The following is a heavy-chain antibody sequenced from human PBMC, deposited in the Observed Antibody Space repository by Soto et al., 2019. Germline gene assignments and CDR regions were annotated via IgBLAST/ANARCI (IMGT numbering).Heavy chain of an antibody. CDR2: ISPGSRYP. CDR1: GFTFGDSY. CDR3: VRGGGGGLFDP. J-gene: IGHJ5*02. D-gene: IGHD2-15*01. V-gene: IGHV3-11*06. Sequence: VGSLRLSCARSGFTFGDSYMSWIRQAPGKGLEWLSYISPGSRYPAYADSVKGRFTISRDNAKRSLYLQMMSLTAEDTAIYYCVRGGGGGLFDPWGQGTMVTVSS.